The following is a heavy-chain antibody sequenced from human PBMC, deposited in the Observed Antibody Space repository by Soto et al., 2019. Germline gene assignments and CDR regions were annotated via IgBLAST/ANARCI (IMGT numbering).Heavy chain of an antibody. D-gene: IGHD2-2*01. J-gene: IGHJ6*02. V-gene: IGHV4-38-2*01. CDR2: ISHSGDT. CDR3: TRIYCTTTSCFINGMDV. CDR1: GYVITNGYH. Sequence: SETLSLTCAVSGYVITNGYHWGWIRQPPGKELEWIGTISHSGDTYYNPSLKSRVTISIDTAKNHLSLILSSVTAADTGTYYCTRIYCTTTSCFINGMDVWGQGTTVTVSS.